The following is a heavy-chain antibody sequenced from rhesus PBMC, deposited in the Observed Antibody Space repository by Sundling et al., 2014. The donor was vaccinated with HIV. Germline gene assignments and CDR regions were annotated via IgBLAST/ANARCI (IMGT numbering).Heavy chain of an antibody. CDR1: GFTFSSYG. V-gene: IGHV3S42*01. CDR3: AKDILEYCSSTYCSSGNFDY. Sequence: EVQLVESGGGLVQPGGSLRLSCAASGFTFSSYGMYWVRQAPGKGLEWISAISSGGVSTYYADSVKGRFTVSRDNSKNTLSLQMNSLRVEDTAVYYCAKDILEYCSSTYCSSGNFDYWGQGVLVTVSS. CDR2: ISSGGVST. J-gene: IGHJ4*01. D-gene: IGHD2-15*01.